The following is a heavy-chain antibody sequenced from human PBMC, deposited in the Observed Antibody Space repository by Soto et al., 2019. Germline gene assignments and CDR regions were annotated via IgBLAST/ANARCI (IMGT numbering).Heavy chain of an antibody. V-gene: IGHV1-2*04. CDR1: GYTFTSYR. D-gene: IGHD3-16*01. J-gene: IGHJ4*02. CDR2: INANSGST. CDR3: ARVPAAGGSFDY. Sequence: ASVKVSCKASGYTFTSYRISWVRQAPGQGLEWMGWINANSGSTNYAQKFQGWVTMTRDTSISTAYMELSRLRSDDTAVYYCARVPAAGGSFDYWGQGTLVTVSS.